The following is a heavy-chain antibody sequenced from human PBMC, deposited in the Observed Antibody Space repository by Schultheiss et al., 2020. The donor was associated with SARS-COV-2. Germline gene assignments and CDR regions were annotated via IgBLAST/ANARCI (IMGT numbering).Heavy chain of an antibody. V-gene: IGHV4-39*07. CDR3: ARLGGAYYDTTGYFYY. CDR1: GGSISSSSYY. Sequence: SETLSLTCTVSGGSISSSSYYWGWIRQPPGKGLEWIGSIYYSGSTYYNPSLKSRVTISVDTSKNQFSLKLSSVTAADTAVYYCARLGGAYYDTTGYFYYWGQGTVVTVSS. D-gene: IGHD3-22*01. CDR2: IYYSGST. J-gene: IGHJ4*02.